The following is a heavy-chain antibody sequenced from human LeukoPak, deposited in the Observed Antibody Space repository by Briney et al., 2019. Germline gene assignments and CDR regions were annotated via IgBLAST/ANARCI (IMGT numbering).Heavy chain of an antibody. CDR2: IYYSGST. J-gene: IGHJ4*02. V-gene: IGHV4-39*02. D-gene: IGHD6-13*01. CDR3: ARDLYTSSSDY. CDR1: GGSISSSSYY. Sequence: SETLSLTCTVSGGSISSSSYYWGWIRQPPGKGLEWIGSIYYSGSTYYNPSLKSRVTISVDTSKNQFSLKLSSVTAADTAVYYCARDLYTSSSDYWGQGTLVTVSS.